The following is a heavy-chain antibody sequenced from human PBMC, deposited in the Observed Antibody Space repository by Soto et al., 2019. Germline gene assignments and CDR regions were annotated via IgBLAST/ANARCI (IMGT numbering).Heavy chain of an antibody. CDR2: ISYDGSNK. D-gene: IGHD6-19*01. V-gene: IGHV3-30*18. CDR3: AEGPEQWPILVPADY. J-gene: IGHJ4*02. CDR1: GFTFSSYG. Sequence: GGSLRLSCAASGFTFSSYGMHWVRQAPGKGLEWVAVISYDGSNKYYADSVKGRFTISRDNSKNTLYLQMNSLRAEDTAVYYCAEGPEQWPILVPADYWGQGTLVTVSS.